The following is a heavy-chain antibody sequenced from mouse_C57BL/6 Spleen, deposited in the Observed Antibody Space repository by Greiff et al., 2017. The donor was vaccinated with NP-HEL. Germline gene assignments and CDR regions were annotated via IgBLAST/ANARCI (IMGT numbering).Heavy chain of an antibody. CDR3: ARSGGYYAMDY. V-gene: IGHV1-52*01. D-gene: IGHD3-1*01. CDR1: GYTFTSYW. CDR2: IDPSDSET. J-gene: IGHJ4*01. Sequence: QVQLKQPGAELVRPGSSVKLSCKASGYTFTSYWMHWVKQRPIQGLEWIGNIDPSDSETHYNQKFKDKATLTVDKSSSTAYMQLSSLTSEDSAVYYCARSGGYYAMDYWGRGTSVTVSS.